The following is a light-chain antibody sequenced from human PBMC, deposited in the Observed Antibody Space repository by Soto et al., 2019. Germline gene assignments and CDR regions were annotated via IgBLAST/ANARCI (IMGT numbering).Light chain of an antibody. CDR3: SSYTSSNTWV. CDR1: SSNIGSNY. CDR2: RNN. Sequence: QSVLTQPPSASGTPGQRVTISCSGSSSNIGSNYVYWYHQLPGTAPKLVIYRNNQRPSGVPDRISGSKSGTSASLAISGLRSEDEADYYCSSYTSSNTWVFGGGTKLTVL. V-gene: IGLV1-47*01. J-gene: IGLJ3*02.